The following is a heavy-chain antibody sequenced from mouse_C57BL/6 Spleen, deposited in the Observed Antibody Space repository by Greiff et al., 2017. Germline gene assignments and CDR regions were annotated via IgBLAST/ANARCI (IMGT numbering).Heavy chain of an antibody. J-gene: IGHJ1*03. V-gene: IGHV1-15*01. D-gene: IGHD1-1*01. CDR1: GYTFTDYE. CDR3: TMGFYYGSSHWYFDV. CDR2: IDPETGGT. Sequence: VQLQQSGAELVRPGASVTLSCKASGYTFTDYEMYWVKQTPVHGLEWIGAIDPETGGTAYNQKFKGKAILTADKSSSTAYMELRSLTSEDSAVYYCTMGFYYGSSHWYFDVWGTGTTVTVSS.